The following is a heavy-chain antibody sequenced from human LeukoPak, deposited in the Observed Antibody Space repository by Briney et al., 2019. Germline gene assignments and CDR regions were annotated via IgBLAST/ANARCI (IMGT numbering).Heavy chain of an antibody. D-gene: IGHD6-13*01. J-gene: IGHJ6*04. CDR3: AISTYSSSWFRRGYYGMDV. CDR1: GFTFSSYA. CDR2: ISDSGGST. V-gene: IGHV3-23*01. Sequence: GGSLRLSCAASGFTFSSYAMTWVRQAPGKGLEWVPIISDSGGSTYYADSVQGRFTISRDNSKNTLYLQMNSLRAEDTAVYYCAISTYSSSWFRRGYYGMDVWGKGATVTVSS.